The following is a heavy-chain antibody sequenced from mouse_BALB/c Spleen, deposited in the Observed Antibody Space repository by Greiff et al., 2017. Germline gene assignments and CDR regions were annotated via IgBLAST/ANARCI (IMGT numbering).Heavy chain of an antibody. Sequence: QVQLQQSGPELVKPGASVKISCKASGYAFSSSWMNWVKQRPGQGLEWIGRIYPGDGDTNYNGKFKGKATLTADKSSSTAYMQLSSLTSVDSAVYFCARTTVVATGAMDYWGQGTSVTVSS. D-gene: IGHD1-1*01. V-gene: IGHV1-82*01. CDR3: ARTTVVATGAMDY. CDR1: GYAFSSSW. J-gene: IGHJ4*01. CDR2: IYPGDGDT.